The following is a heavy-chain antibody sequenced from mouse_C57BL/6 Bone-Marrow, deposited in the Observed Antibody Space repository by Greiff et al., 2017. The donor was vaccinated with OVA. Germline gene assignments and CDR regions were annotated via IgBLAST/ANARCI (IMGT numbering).Heavy chain of an antibody. CDR1: GYTFTDYY. Sequence: QVQLQQSGPELVKPGASVKISCKASGYTFTDYYINWVKQRPGQGLEWIGWIFPGSGSPYYNEQFKGKATLPVDKSSSTAYMLLSSLTSEDSAVYFCAYDYDNGGLAYWGQGTLVTVSA. V-gene: IGHV1-75*01. CDR3: AYDYDNGGLAY. J-gene: IGHJ3*01. D-gene: IGHD2-4*01. CDR2: IFPGSGSP.